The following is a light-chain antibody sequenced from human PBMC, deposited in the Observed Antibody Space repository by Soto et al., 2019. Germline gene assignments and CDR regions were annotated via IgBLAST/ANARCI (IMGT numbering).Light chain of an antibody. CDR2: AAS. J-gene: IGKJ4*01. CDR3: QNYNSAPLT. CDR1: QGISHY. V-gene: IGKV1-27*01. Sequence: DIQMTQSPSSLSASVGDRVTITCRASQGISHYLAWYQQKPGKDPKLLIYAASTLQSGVPSRFSGSGSGTEFTLTISGLQPEDVATYYCQNYNSAPLTFGGGTKVEIK.